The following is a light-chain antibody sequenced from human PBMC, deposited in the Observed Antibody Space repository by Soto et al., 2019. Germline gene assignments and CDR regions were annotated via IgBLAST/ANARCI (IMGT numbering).Light chain of an antibody. V-gene: IGKV3-20*01. CDR3: QHYGNFMYT. CDR1: QTTSSDY. CDR2: GAS. Sequence: EIVLTQSPGTLSLSPGERATLSCRASQTTSSDYFAWYQQKPGQAPRLLIYGASIRATGIPDRFSGSGSGTDFTLTISRLEPEDFAVYYCQHYGNFMYTFGQGTTLQIK. J-gene: IGKJ2*01.